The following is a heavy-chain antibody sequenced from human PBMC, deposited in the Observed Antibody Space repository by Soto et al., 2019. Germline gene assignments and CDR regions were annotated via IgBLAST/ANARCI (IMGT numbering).Heavy chain of an antibody. CDR3: TRGGDASKNGH. CDR2: IYYSGST. Sequence: PSETLSLTCTVSGGSISSYYWSWIRQPPGKGLEWIGYIYYSGSTNYNPSLKSRVTISVDTSKNQFSLKLTSVNAADTAVYYCTRGGDASKNGHWGQGTLVTVSA. D-gene: IGHD2-21*01. V-gene: IGHV4-59*01. J-gene: IGHJ4*02. CDR1: GGSISSYY.